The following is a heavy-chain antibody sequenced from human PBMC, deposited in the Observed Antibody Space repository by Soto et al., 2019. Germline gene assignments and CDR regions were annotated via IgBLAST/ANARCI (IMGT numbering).Heavy chain of an antibody. D-gene: IGHD2-2*01. CDR1: GFTFSNAW. CDR3: TTDPFHIVVVPAGLLKGYYYGMDV. Sequence: GGSLRLSCAASGFTFSNAWMNWVRQAPGKGLEWVGRIKSKTDGGTTDYAAPVKGRFTISRDDSKNTLYLQMNSLKTEDTAVYYCTTDPFHIVVVPAGLLKGYYYGMDVWGQGTTVTVSS. J-gene: IGHJ6*02. V-gene: IGHV3-15*07. CDR2: IKSKTDGGTT.